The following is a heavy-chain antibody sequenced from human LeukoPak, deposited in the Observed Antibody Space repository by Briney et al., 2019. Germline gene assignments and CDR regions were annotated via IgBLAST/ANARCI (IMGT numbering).Heavy chain of an antibody. D-gene: IGHD6-13*01. J-gene: IGHJ6*03. V-gene: IGHV4-59*01. CDR3: ARDKQQLVHYYYYYYMDV. CDR2: IYYSGST. CDR1: GGSISSYY. Sequence: SETLSLTCTVSGGSISSYYWSWIRQPPGKGLEWIGYIYYSGSTNYNPSLKSRVTISVDTSKNQFSLKLSSVTAADTAVYYCARDKQQLVHYYYYYYMDVWGKGTTVTVSS.